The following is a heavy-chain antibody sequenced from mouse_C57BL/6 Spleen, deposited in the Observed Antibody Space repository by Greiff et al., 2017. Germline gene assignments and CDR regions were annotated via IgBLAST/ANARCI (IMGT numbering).Heavy chain of an antibody. CDR2: ISDGGSYT. Sequence: EVQLVESGGGLVKPGGSLKLSCAASGFTFSSYAMSWVRQTPEKRLEWVATISDGGSYTYYPDNVKGRFTISRDNAKNNLYLQMSHLKSEDTAMYYCARETYYDYDGYAMDYWGQGTSVTVSS. D-gene: IGHD2-4*01. CDR3: ARETYYDYDGYAMDY. J-gene: IGHJ4*01. V-gene: IGHV5-4*01. CDR1: GFTFSSYA.